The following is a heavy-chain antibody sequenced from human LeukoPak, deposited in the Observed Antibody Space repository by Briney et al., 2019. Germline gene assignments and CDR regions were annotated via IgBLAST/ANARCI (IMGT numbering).Heavy chain of an antibody. CDR3: ARVSVVVTASLDY. CDR2: IWYDGSNK. Sequence: GSLRLSCAASGFTFSSYGMRWVRQAPGKGLEWVAVIWYDGSNKYYADSVKGRFTISRDNSKNTLYLQMNSLRAEDTAVYYCARVSVVVTASLDYWGQGTLVTVSS. V-gene: IGHV3-33*01. D-gene: IGHD2-21*02. CDR1: GFTFSSYG. J-gene: IGHJ4*02.